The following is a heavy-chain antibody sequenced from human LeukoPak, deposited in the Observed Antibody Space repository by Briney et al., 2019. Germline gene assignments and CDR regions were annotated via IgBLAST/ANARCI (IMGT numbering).Heavy chain of an antibody. CDR1: GFTFSSYA. J-gene: IGHJ5*02. CDR3: ARDKGYSIDQ. Sequence: GRSLRLSCAASGFTFSSYAMHWVRQAPGKGLEWVAVISYDGSNKYYADSVKGRFTISRDNAKNTLYLQMNSLRAEETAIYYCARDKGYSIDQWGQGTLVTVSS. D-gene: IGHD5-18*01. V-gene: IGHV3-30-3*01. CDR2: ISYDGSNK.